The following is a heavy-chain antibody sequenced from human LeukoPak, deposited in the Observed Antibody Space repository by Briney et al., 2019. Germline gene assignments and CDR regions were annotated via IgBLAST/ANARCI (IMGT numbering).Heavy chain of an antibody. CDR1: GYPLTEVS. J-gene: IGHJ6*03. CDR3: AKVMGFYFYYMHV. CDR2: FDPEGAQT. V-gene: IGHV1-24*01. Sequence: ASVKVSCKVSGYPLTEVSIHWVRQVPGKGLEWMGGFDPEGAQTIYAPEFQGRVTMTEDTSTDTAYMGLSSLTSEDTAVYYCAKVMGFYFYYMHVWGTGTTVTVSS.